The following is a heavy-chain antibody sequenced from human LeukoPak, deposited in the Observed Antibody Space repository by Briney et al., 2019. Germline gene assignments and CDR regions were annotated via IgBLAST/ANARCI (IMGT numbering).Heavy chain of an antibody. V-gene: IGHV1-69*05. CDR2: IIPIFGTA. Sequence: SVKVSCKASGGTFSSYAISWVRQAPGQGLEWMGGIIPIFGTANYAQKFQGRVTITTDESTSTAYMELSSLRSEDTAVYYCARALNTIFGVVMEGYYFDYWGQGTLVTVSS. CDR1: GGTFSSYA. CDR3: ARALNTIFGVVMEGYYFDY. J-gene: IGHJ4*02. D-gene: IGHD3-3*01.